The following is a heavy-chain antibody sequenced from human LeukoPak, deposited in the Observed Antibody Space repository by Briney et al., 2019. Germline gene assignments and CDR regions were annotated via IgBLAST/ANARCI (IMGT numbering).Heavy chain of an antibody. J-gene: IGHJ5*02. CDR1: GGTFSSYA. CDR3: ATGYDFWSGLVGSDNWFDP. CDR2: IIPIFGTA. Sequence: SVKVSCKASGGTFSSYAISWVRQAPGQGLEWMGRIIPIFGTANYAQKFQGRVTITTDESTSTAYMELSSLRSGDTAVYYCATGYDFWSGLVGSDNWFDPWGQGTLVTVSS. D-gene: IGHD3-3*01. V-gene: IGHV1-69*05.